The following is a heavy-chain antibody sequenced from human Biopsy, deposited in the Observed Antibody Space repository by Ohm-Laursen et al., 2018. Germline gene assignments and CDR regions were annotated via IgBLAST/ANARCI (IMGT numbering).Heavy chain of an antibody. CDR3: AKGGGVGGALDY. V-gene: IGHV4-4*07. Sequence: SDTLSLTWTVSGASMSGSYWTWIRQAAGEGLEWIGRVYTSGSTNYNPSLESRVTMSIDTSKNQFSLRLTSVTAADTAVYYCAKGGGVGGALDYWGQGTLVTVSS. J-gene: IGHJ4*02. D-gene: IGHD4-23*01. CDR1: GASMSGSY. CDR2: VYTSGST.